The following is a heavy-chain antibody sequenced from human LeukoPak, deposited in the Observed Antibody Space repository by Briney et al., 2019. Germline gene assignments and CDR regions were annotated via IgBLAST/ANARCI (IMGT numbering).Heavy chain of an antibody. CDR2: IIPIFGTA. J-gene: IGHJ4*02. Sequence: ASVKVSCKASGGTFSSYAISWVRQAPGQGLEWKGGIIPIFGTANYAQKFQGRVTITADESTSTAYMELSSLRSEDTAVYYCARVMVAATHPDYWGQGTLVTVSS. CDR1: GGTFSSYA. V-gene: IGHV1-69*13. CDR3: ARVMVAATHPDY. D-gene: IGHD2-15*01.